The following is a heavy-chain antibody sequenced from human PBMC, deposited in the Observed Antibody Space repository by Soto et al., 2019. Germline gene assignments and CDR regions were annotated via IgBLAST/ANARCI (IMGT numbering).Heavy chain of an antibody. J-gene: IGHJ6*02. CDR2: IWYDGSNK. CDR1: GFTFSSYG. CDR3: AREAYCGGDCYSPTYYYGMDV. V-gene: IGHV3-33*01. D-gene: IGHD2-21*02. Sequence: QVQLVESGGGVVQPGRSLRLSCAASGFTFSSYGMHWVRQAPGKGLEWVAVIWYDGSNKYYADPVKGRFTISRDNSKNTLYLQMNSLRAEDTAVYYCAREAYCGGDCYSPTYYYGMDVWGQGTTVTVSS.